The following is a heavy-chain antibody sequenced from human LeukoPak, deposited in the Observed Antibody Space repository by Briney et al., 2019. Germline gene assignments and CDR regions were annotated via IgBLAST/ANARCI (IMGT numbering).Heavy chain of an antibody. CDR3: ARGRSVDY. Sequence: SETLSLTCVVSGYSISSGYYWGWIRPPPGKGLEWIGSIYYIGSTYYNPSLKSRVTISVDTSKNQFSLRLSSVTAADTAVYYCARGRSVDYWGQGTLVTVSS. V-gene: IGHV4-38-2*01. CDR1: GYSISSGYY. J-gene: IGHJ4*02. D-gene: IGHD3-3*01. CDR2: IYYIGST.